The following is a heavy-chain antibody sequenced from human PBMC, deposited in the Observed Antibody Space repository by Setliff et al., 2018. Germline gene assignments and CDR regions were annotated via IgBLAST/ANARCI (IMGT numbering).Heavy chain of an antibody. D-gene: IGHD5-18*01. CDR2: VYYSGTA. CDR1: GGSINNYY. CDR3: ARDGGNGYGVDAYAGGGFDI. J-gene: IGHJ3*02. V-gene: IGHV4-59*12. Sequence: SETLSLTCTVSGGSINNYYWSWIRRPAGKGLEWIGYVYYSGTAYYSPSLESRVTISVDKSKNQFSLKLSSVTAADRAVYYCARDGGNGYGVDAYAGGGFDIWGQGTMVTVS.